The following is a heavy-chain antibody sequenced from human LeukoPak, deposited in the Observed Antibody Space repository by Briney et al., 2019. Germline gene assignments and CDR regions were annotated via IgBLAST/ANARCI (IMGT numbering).Heavy chain of an antibody. CDR1: GFTFSSYA. CDR2: ISGSGGST. J-gene: IGHJ4*02. D-gene: IGHD4-11*01. Sequence: PGGSLRLSCAASGFTFSSYAMSWVRQAPGKGLEWVSAISGSGGSTYYADSVKGRFTISRDNSKNTLYLQMNSLRAEDTAVYYCAKGYSSYVLGILDYWGQGTLVTVSS. V-gene: IGHV3-23*01. CDR3: AKGYSSYVLGILDY.